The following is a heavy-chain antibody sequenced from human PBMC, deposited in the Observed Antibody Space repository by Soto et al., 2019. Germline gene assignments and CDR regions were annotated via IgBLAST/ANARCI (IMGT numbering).Heavy chain of an antibody. Sequence: ASVKVSWKDSGYTFTYYGDTWMRQAPGQGLEWMGWINVHNVKTMYAQKFQGRVTMTRDTSMRTDYMDLRGLRHDDTATYYGARVVYGGASVPRAFDLWGQATMVTVS. V-gene: IGHV1-18*01. CDR3: ARVVYGGASVPRAFDL. D-gene: IGHD2-8*01. J-gene: IGHJ3*01. CDR2: INVHNVKT. CDR1: GYTFTYYG.